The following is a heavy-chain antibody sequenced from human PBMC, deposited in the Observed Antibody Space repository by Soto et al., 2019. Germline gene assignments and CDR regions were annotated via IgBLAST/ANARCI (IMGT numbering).Heavy chain of an antibody. D-gene: IGHD3-3*01. Sequence: SETLSLTCTVSGGSIRSSYWSWLRQPPGSGLEYVGNIHHSGNTNHNPSPKCRATISMDTSKNQFSLKLTSLTAADTAMYYCARGEWSVEYWDTGTLVTVSS. J-gene: IGHJ4*02. CDR2: IHHSGNT. V-gene: IGHV4-59*01. CDR3: ARGEWSVEY. CDR1: GGSIRSSY.